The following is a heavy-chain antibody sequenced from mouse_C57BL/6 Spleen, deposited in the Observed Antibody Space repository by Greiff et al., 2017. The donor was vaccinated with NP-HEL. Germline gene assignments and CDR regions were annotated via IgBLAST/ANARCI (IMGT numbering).Heavy chain of an antibody. J-gene: IGHJ3*01. CDR2: INPSNGGT. CDR1: GYTFTSYW. V-gene: IGHV1-53*01. Sequence: VQLQQSGTELVKPGASVKLSCKASGYTFTSYWMHWVKQRPGQGLEWIGNINPSNGGTNYNEKFKSKATLTVDKSSSTAYMQLSSLTSEDSAVYYCARSRGYDYDPWFAYWGQGTLVTVSA. D-gene: IGHD2-4*01. CDR3: ARSRGYDYDPWFAY.